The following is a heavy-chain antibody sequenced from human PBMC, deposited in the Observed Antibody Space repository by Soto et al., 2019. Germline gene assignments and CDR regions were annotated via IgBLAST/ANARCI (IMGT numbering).Heavy chain of an antibody. CDR1: GGSISSSSYY. CDR2: IYYSGST. J-gene: IGHJ4*02. Sequence: QLQLQESGPGLVKPSETLSLTCTVSGGSISSSSYYWGWIRQPPGKGLEWIGSIYYSGSTYYNPSLKSRVTISVVTSKNQFSLKLSSVTAADTAVYYCATCSLRDYYFDYWGQGTLVTVSS. CDR3: ATCSLRDYYFDY. V-gene: IGHV4-39*01. D-gene: IGHD2-21*02.